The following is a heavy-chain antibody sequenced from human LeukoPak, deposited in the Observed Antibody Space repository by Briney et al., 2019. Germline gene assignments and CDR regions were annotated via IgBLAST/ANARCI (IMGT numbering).Heavy chain of an antibody. CDR2: IIPIFGTA. V-gene: IGHV1-69*13. J-gene: IGHJ4*02. D-gene: IGHD5-12*01. Sequence: AASVKVSCKASGYTFTSYAMNWVQQAPGQGLEWMGGIIPIFGTANYAQKFQGRVTITADESTSTAYMELSSLRSEDTAVYYCARGTLGGYRGYYFDYWGQGTLVTVSS. CDR1: GYTFTSYA. CDR3: ARGTLGGYRGYYFDY.